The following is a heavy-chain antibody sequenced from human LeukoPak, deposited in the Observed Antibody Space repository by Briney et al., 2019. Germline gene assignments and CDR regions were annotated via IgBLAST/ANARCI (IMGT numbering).Heavy chain of an antibody. D-gene: IGHD5-18*01. CDR3: AREKGNTAMVTNAYDY. CDR2: IIPIFGTA. Sequence: SVKVSFKASGGTFSSYAISWVRQAPGQGLEWMGGIIPIFGTANYAQKFQGRVTITADESTSTAYMELSSLRSEDTAVYYCAREKGNTAMVTNAYDYWGQGTLVTVSS. CDR1: GGTFSSYA. J-gene: IGHJ4*02. V-gene: IGHV1-69*13.